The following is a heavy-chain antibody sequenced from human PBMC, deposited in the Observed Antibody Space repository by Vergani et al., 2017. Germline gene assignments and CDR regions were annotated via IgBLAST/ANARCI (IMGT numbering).Heavy chain of an antibody. Sequence: QVQLQQWGAGLLKPSETLSLTCAVYGGSFSGYYWSWIRQPPGKGLEWIGEINHSGSTNYNPSLNGRVTISVDTSKNQFSLKLSSVTAADAAVYYCARGLPSSYDSSGYYYFDYWGQGTLVTVSS. CDR1: GGSFSGYY. J-gene: IGHJ4*02. V-gene: IGHV4-34*01. D-gene: IGHD3-22*01. CDR2: INHSGST. CDR3: ARGLPSSYDSSGYYYFDY.